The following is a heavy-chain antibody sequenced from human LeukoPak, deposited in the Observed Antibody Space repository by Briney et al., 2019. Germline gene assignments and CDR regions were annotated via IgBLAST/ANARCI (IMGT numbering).Heavy chain of an antibody. D-gene: IGHD4-23*01. CDR3: ARNGGNSDLDY. CDR1: GGSFSGYY. J-gene: IGHJ4*02. CDR2: INHSGST. Sequence: SETLSLTCAVYGGSFSGYYWSWIRQPPGKGLEWIGEINHSGSTNYNPSLKSRVTISVDTSKNQFSLSLSSVTAADTAVYYCARNGGNSDLDYWGQGTLVTVSS. V-gene: IGHV4-34*01.